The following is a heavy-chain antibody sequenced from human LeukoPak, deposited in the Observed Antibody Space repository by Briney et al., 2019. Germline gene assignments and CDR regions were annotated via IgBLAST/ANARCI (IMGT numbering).Heavy chain of an antibody. D-gene: IGHD5-12*01. CDR2: IYSGGST. CDR1: GFTVSSNY. CDR3: ARDRHGGDRYRVDP. J-gene: IGHJ5*02. V-gene: IGHV3-53*01. Sequence: GGSLRLSCAAPGFTVSSNYMSWVRQAPGKGLEWVSVIYSGGSTYYADSVKGRFTISRDNSKNTLYLQMNSLRAEATAVYYCARDRHGGDRYRVDPWGQGTLVTVSS.